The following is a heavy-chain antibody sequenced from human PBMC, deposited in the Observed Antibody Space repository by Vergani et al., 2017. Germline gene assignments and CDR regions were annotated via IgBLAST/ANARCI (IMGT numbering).Heavy chain of an antibody. CDR1: GFTFSSYW. CDR2: INSDGSST. Sequence: EVQLVESGGGLVQPGGSLRLSCAASGFTFSSYWMHWVRQAPGKGLVWVSRINSDGSSTSYADSVKGRFTISRDNAKNSLYLQMNSLRAEDTAVYYCARDPPGFWSGYPVDGMDVWGQGTTVTVSS. D-gene: IGHD3-3*01. J-gene: IGHJ6*02. V-gene: IGHV3-74*01. CDR3: ARDPPGFWSGYPVDGMDV.